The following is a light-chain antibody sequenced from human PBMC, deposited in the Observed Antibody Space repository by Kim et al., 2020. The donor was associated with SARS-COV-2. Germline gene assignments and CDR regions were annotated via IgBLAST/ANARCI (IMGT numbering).Light chain of an antibody. Sequence: RQTATLPCTGNSNNVGDQGATWLQQHQGHPPKLLSYRNNNRPSGISERLSASRSGNTASLTITGLQPEDEGDYYCSAWDNSLSAWVFGGGTQLTVL. CDR2: RNN. CDR1: SNNVGDQG. V-gene: IGLV10-54*01. CDR3: SAWDNSLSAWV. J-gene: IGLJ3*02.